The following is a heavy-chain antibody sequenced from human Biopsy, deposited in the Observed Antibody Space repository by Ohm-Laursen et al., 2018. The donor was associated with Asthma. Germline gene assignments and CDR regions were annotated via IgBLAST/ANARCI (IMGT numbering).Heavy chain of an antibody. CDR1: GFKFDEYT. V-gene: IGHV3-9*01. CDR2: ISWNSATI. CDR3: AKVRSDWVITESFDY. J-gene: IGHJ4*02. D-gene: IGHD3-22*01. Sequence: SLRLSCAASGFKFDEYTMHWVRQAPGKGLEWVSGISWNSATIGYADSVEGRFTISRDNAQNSVFLHMNSLRPEDTAFYYCAKVRSDWVITESFDYWGQGVLVTVSS.